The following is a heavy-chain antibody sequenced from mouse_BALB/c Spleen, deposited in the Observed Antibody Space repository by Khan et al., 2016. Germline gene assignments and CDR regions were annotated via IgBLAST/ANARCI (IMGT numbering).Heavy chain of an antibody. Sequence: EVQLQESGAELVKPGASVKLSCTASGFNIKDTYMHWVKQRPEQGLEWIGRIDPANGNTKYDPKFQGKATITADTSSNTAYLQLSSLTSEDTAAYYCASTVVADVDYWGQGTTLTVSS. CDR1: GFNIKDTY. D-gene: IGHD1-1*01. CDR3: ASTVVADVDY. V-gene: IGHV14-3*02. CDR2: IDPANGNT. J-gene: IGHJ2*01.